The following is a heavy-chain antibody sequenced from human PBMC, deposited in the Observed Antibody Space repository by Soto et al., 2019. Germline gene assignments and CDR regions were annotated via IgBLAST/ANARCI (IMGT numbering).Heavy chain of an antibody. V-gene: IGHV3-74*01. CDR3: ARGGRVYGISVPFDL. CDR2: IKYDGSST. D-gene: IGHD2-8*01. CDR1: GFTFSSHW. J-gene: IGHJ3*01. Sequence: EVQLVESGGGSLQPGGSLRLSCAASGFTFSSHWMHWVRQAPGQGLVWVSFIKYDGSSTTYADSVKGRFTISRDNAKNTLYLEMNSLRVEDTAVYYWARGGRVYGISVPFDLWGQGTTVTVSS.